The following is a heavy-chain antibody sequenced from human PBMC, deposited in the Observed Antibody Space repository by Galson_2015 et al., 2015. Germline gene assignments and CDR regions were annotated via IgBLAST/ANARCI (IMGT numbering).Heavy chain of an antibody. Sequence: SLRLSCAASGFTFSSYGMHWVRQAPGKGLEWVAVIWYDGSNKYYADSVKGRFTISRDNSKNTLYLQINSLRVEDTAVYYCARGIGYCSGGTCSPDYWGQGTLVTVSS. V-gene: IGHV3-33*01. J-gene: IGHJ4*02. CDR1: GFTFSSYG. CDR2: IWYDGSNK. CDR3: ARGIGYCSGGTCSPDY. D-gene: IGHD2-15*01.